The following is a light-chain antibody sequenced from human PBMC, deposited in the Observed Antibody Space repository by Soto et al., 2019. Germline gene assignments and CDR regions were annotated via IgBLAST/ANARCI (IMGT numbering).Light chain of an antibody. V-gene: IGKV1-39*01. CDR1: QYISIH. CDR3: QQSYSTPRS. CDR2: ASS. Sequence: DIQMTQSPSSLSASVGDRVTITCRASQYISIHLNWYQQRPGKAPNLLISASSTLQSGVPSRFSGSGSGTDLTLTVNSPEPEDFATYYCQQSYSTPRSFGQGTKVEMK. J-gene: IGKJ2*01.